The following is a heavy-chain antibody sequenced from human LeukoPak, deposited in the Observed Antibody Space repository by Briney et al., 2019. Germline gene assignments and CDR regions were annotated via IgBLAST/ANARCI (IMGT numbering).Heavy chain of an antibody. CDR2: ISGSGGST. Sequence: GGPLRLSCAASGFTFSSYAMSWVRQAPGKGLEWVSAISGSGGSTYYADSVKGRFTISRDNSKNTLYLQMNSLRAEDTAVYYCARDKIQLWLYFDYWGQGTLVTVSS. CDR3: ARDKIQLWLYFDY. CDR1: GFTFSSYA. J-gene: IGHJ4*02. V-gene: IGHV3-23*01. D-gene: IGHD5-18*01.